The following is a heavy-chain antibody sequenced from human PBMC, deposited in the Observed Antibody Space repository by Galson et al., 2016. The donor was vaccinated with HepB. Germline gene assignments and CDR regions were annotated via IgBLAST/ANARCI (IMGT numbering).Heavy chain of an antibody. CDR1: GFSLNANGVG. D-gene: IGHD1-26*01. Sequence: PALVKPTQTLTLTCSISGFSLNANGVGVGWFRQPPGKALEWLALIYWGDDKRYSPSLKTRLTITKDTSKNRVVLTVTNMDPVDTGTYYCSYRPRGGGTNYRGQGILVTVSS. J-gene: IGHJ4*02. CDR3: SYRPRGGGTNY. V-gene: IGHV2-5*02. CDR2: IYWGDDK.